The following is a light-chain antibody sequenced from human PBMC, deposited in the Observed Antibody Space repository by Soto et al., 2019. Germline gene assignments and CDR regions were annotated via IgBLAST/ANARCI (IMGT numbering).Light chain of an antibody. V-gene: IGKV1-33*01. Sequence: DIQMTQSPSSLSASVGDRVTITCQASQDTRNYLNWYQQKPGKAPKLLIYDASNLEMGVPSRFSRSGSGTDFTFTISSLQPEDIATYYCQQYDDLPAFGGGTKVEIK. CDR1: QDTRNY. J-gene: IGKJ4*01. CDR3: QQYDDLPA. CDR2: DAS.